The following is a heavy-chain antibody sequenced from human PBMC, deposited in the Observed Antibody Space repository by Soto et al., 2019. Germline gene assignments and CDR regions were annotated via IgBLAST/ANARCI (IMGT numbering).Heavy chain of an antibody. D-gene: IGHD2-2*01. CDR2: LNHSGST. V-gene: IGHV4-34*01. J-gene: IGHJ4*02. CDR1: GGSFSGYY. CDR3: ARGGNVVVPAAQPYYFDY. Sequence: QVQLQQWGAGLLKPSETLSLTCAVYGGSFSGYYWSWIRQPPGKGLEWIGELNHSGSTNYNPSLKSRVTISVDTSKNQFSLKLSSVTAADTAVYYCARGGNVVVPAAQPYYFDYWGQGTLVTVSS.